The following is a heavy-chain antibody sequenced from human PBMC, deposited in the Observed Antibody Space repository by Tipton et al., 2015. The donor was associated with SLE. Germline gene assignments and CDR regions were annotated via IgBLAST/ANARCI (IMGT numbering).Heavy chain of an antibody. J-gene: IGHJ4*02. CDR1: GGSISSRNW. D-gene: IGHD3-10*01. CDR2: IDHSGST. Sequence: TLSLTCAVYGGSISSRNWWSWIRQPPGKGLEWIGEIDHSGSTNYNPSLESRVTISIDKSRNQFSLKLSSVTAADTAVYYCARTTSGTYYFDYWGRGTLVTVS. V-gene: IGHV4-4*02. CDR3: ARTTSGTYYFDY.